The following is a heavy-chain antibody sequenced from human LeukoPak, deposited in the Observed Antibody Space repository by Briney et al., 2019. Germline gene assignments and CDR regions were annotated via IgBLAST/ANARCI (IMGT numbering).Heavy chain of an antibody. CDR2: IHPGDSDT. Sequence: GESLKISCKGSGYSFTNYWIGWVRQMPGKGLEWMGIIHPGDSDTRYSPTFQGQVTISIDKSISTAYLQWSSLKASDAAMYYCARSPDIYFDYWGQGTLVTVSS. V-gene: IGHV5-51*01. CDR3: ARSPDIYFDY. D-gene: IGHD2-15*01. CDR1: GYSFTNYW. J-gene: IGHJ4*02.